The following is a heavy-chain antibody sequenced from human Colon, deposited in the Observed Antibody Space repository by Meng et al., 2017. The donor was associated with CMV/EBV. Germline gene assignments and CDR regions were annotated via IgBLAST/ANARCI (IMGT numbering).Heavy chain of an antibody. CDR2: IYYSGYT. Sequence: RLKVQGSGPGLVQPSESLSPTCAVSGGSISSSTSSWGVIRQTPGKGLEWIGNIYYSGYTYYNPSLKSRLTISVDTSKNQFSLKLTSVTAADTAVYYCATDYGDYYFDRWGQGTLVTASS. D-gene: IGHD4-17*01. CDR1: GGSISSSTSS. V-gene: IGHV4-39*06. J-gene: IGHJ4*02. CDR3: ATDYGDYYFDR.